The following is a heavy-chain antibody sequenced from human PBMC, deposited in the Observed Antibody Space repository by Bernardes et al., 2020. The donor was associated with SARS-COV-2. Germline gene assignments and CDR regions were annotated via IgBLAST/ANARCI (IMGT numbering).Heavy chain of an antibody. CDR3: ARGRGVPYYDFWSGYYIFDY. D-gene: IGHD3-3*01. J-gene: IGHJ4*02. CDR1: GYTFTSYD. Sequence: VKVSCKASGYTFTSYDINWVRQATGQGLEWMGWMNPNSGNTGYAQKFQGRVTMTRNTSISTAYMELSSLRSEDTAVYYCARGRGVPYYDFWSGYYIFDYWGQGTLVTVSS. V-gene: IGHV1-8*01. CDR2: MNPNSGNT.